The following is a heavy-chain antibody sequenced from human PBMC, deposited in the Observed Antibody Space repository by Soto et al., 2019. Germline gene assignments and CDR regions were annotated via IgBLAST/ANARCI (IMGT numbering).Heavy chain of an antibody. CDR1: GVTFKDYG. V-gene: IGHV3-30*03. Sequence: PGGSLRLSCGAPGVTFKDYGMHWVRQAPGKGLEWVAVISYDGKQTYYADSVKGRFTISKDKSKRTLFLQMNSLRVDDTAVYYCARDGWGSNWYFDLWGRGTLVTVSS. CDR2: ISYDGKQT. D-gene: IGHD3-16*01. CDR3: ARDGWGSNWYFDL. J-gene: IGHJ2*01.